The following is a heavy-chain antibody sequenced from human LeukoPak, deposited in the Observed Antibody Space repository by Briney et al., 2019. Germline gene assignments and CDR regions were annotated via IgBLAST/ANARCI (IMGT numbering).Heavy chain of an antibody. J-gene: IGHJ4*02. CDR3: ARGNCGGDCYSFDY. CDR1: GYTFTSHG. Sequence: ASVKVSCKASGYTFTSHGIIWVRQAPGQGLEWMAWISAYNGNTNYAQRLQGRVTVTTETSTSTAYMELRSLRSDDTAVYYCARGNCGGDCYSFDYWGQGTLVTVSS. V-gene: IGHV1-18*01. D-gene: IGHD2-21*02. CDR2: ISAYNGNT.